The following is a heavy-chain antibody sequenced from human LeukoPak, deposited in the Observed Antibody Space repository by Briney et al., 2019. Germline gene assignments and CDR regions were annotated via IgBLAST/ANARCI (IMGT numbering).Heavy chain of an antibody. CDR1: GGTFSSYA. CDR3: ARSGRDYDILTGYYNFDY. Sequence: ASVKVSCKASGGTFSSYAISWVRQAPGQGLEWMGRIIPILGIANYAQKFQGRVTITADKSTSTAYMELSSLRSEDTAVYYCARSGRDYDILTGYYNFDYWGQGTLVTVSS. D-gene: IGHD3-9*01. CDR2: IIPILGIA. J-gene: IGHJ4*02. V-gene: IGHV1-69*04.